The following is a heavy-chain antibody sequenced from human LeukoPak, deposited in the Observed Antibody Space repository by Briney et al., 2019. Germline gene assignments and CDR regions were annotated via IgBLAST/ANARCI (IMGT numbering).Heavy chain of an antibody. V-gene: IGHV1-69*13. D-gene: IGHD3-3*01. CDR3: ASPVKYYDTWSGYPPFDY. J-gene: IGHJ4*02. Sequence: SVKVSCKASGGTFSSYAISWVRQAPGQGLEWVGGIIPIFGTANYAQKFQGRVTITADESTSTAYMELSSLRSEDTAIYYCASPVKYYDTWSGYPPFDYWGQGTLVTVSS. CDR1: GGTFSSYA. CDR2: IIPIFGTA.